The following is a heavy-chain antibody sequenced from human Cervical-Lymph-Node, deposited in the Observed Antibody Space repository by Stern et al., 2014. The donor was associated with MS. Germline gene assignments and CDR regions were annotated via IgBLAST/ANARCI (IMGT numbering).Heavy chain of an antibody. D-gene: IGHD1-26*01. CDR2: IIPIFATT. V-gene: IGHV1-69*15. J-gene: IGHJ4*02. Sequence: QVQLVQSGAEVKKPGSSVKVSCKVSGGTFSSYTLNWVRQASGQGLEWMGSIIPIFATTNYAQTFQGKVTITADGSTSTAYMEVSSLRSEDTAVYYCAREGIPGAGGTFDNWGQGTLVIVSS. CDR3: AREGIPGAGGTFDN. CDR1: GGTFSSYT.